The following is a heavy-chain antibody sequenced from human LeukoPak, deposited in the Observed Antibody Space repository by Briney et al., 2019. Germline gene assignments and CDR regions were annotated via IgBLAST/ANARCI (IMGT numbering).Heavy chain of an antibody. CDR3: AIGGYSIDY. V-gene: IGHV3-7*01. D-gene: IGHD5-12*01. CDR2: LYVDGSEK. Sequence: GGSLRLSSAAYLLSPSGYCTSWVRQAPRKGVGSVARLYVDGSEKYFAHSPRGRFTVSKDNAKNSLYLQKNMLTVRDTAGYYCAIGGYSIDYLGQGTLVTVSS. CDR1: LLSPSGYC. J-gene: IGHJ4*02.